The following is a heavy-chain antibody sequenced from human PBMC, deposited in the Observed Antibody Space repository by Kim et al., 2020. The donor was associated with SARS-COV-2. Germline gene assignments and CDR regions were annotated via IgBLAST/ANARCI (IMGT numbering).Heavy chain of an antibody. CDR2: IFVGGTT. CDR3: ARDQYYGSESD. Sequence: GGSLRLSCAASGFTVRSNYMTWVRQAPGKGLEWVSVIFVGGTTNYADSVKGRFTISRDHSANTVYLQMTSLRAEDTAVYYCARDQYYGSESDWGQGT. CDR1: GFTVRSNY. V-gene: IGHV3-53*01. J-gene: IGHJ4*02. D-gene: IGHD3-10*01.